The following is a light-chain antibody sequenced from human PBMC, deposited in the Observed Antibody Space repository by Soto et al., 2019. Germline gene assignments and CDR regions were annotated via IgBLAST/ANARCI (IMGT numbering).Light chain of an antibody. CDR2: DAS. V-gene: IGKV1-33*01. Sequence: DVQMTQAPSSLSASVGDRVSITCQASQDISNYLNWYQQKPGKAPKLLIFDASNLETGVPSRFSGSGSGTHFTFTITSLQPEDIATYYCQHFDNSWTFGLGTKV. CDR3: QHFDNSWT. J-gene: IGKJ1*01. CDR1: QDISNY.